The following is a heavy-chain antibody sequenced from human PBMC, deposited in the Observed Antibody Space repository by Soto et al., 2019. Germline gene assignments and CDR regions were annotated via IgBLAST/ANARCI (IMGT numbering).Heavy chain of an antibody. CDR2: ISGSAGST. CDR3: AKDRVLGYCSGGGCYRFDY. CDR1: GFTFSNYA. J-gene: IGHJ4*02. Sequence: GGSLILSCAASGFTFSNYAMSWVRQAPGKGLEWVSAISGSAGSTYYSNSVKGRFTISRDNSKNTMFLQMTSLRAEDSAVYYCAKDRVLGYCSGGGCYRFDYWGQGILVTVSS. D-gene: IGHD2-15*01. V-gene: IGHV3-23*01.